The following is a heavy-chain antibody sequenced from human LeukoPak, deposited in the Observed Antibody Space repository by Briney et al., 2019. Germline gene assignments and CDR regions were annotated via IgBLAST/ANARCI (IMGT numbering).Heavy chain of an antibody. Sequence: SETLSLTCTVSGGSISNGDYYWGWIRQPPGKGLEWIGSIYYSGSTYYNPSLKSRVTISVDTSKNQFSLKLSSVTAADTAVYYCAGKGWPFDYWGQGTLVTVSS. J-gene: IGHJ4*02. CDR1: GGSISNGDYY. V-gene: IGHV4-39*07. CDR3: AGKGWPFDY. CDR2: IYYSGST. D-gene: IGHD6-19*01.